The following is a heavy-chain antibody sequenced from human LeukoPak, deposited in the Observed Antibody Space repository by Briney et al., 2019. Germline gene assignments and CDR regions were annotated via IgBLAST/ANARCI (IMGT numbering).Heavy chain of an antibody. CDR3: ARRRGGDYGMYYYYYMDV. V-gene: IGHV1-8*01. Sequence: GASVKVSCKASGYTFTSYDINWVRQATGQGLEWMGWMNPNSGNTGYAQKFQGRVTMTRNTSISTAYMELSSLRSEDTAVYYCARRRGGDYGMYYYYYMDVWGKGTTVTVSS. CDR2: MNPNSGNT. CDR1: GYTFTSYD. D-gene: IGHD4-17*01. J-gene: IGHJ6*03.